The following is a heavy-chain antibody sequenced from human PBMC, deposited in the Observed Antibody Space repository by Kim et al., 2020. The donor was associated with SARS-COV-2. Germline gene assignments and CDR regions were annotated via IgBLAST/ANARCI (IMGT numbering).Heavy chain of an antibody. D-gene: IGHD3-10*01. CDR3: ATGYGSGHQRYHYYGMDV. CDR1: GSTFISSA. V-gene: IGHV1-18*04. J-gene: IGHJ6*01. CDR2: ISAFHGNT. Sequence: ASVKVSCKVPGSTFISSAITWVRQAPGQGLEWMGWISAFHGNTNYAQNLQDRFTMTTDTSTNTAYMELRSLRSKDTAVYYCATGYGSGHQRYHYYGMDVWGEATTVSVSS.